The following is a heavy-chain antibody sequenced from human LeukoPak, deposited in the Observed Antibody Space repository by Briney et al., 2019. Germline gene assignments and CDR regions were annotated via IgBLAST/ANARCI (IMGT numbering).Heavy chain of an antibody. V-gene: IGHV3-21*01. CDR2: ISSSSSYI. CDR3: ARNGANSYYFDY. Sequence: GGSLRLSCAASGFTFSSYSMNWVRQAPGKGLEWVSSISSSSSYIYYADSVKGRFTISRDNAKNSLYLQMNSLRAEDTAVYYCARNGANSYYFDYWGQGTLVTVSS. D-gene: IGHD4/OR15-4a*01. CDR1: GFTFSSYS. J-gene: IGHJ4*02.